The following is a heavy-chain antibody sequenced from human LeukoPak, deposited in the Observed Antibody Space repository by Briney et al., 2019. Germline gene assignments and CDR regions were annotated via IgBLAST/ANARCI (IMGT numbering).Heavy chain of an antibody. CDR1: GYTFTSYY. Sequence: GASVKVSCKASGYTFTSYYMHWVRQAPGQGLEWMGIINPSGGSTSYAQKFQGRVTMTRDTSTSTVYMELSSLRSEDTAVYYCARDSLPGNLVVGAAGSQCGYWGQGTLVTVSS. CDR2: INPSGGST. V-gene: IGHV1-46*01. CDR3: ARDSLPGNLVVGAAGSQCGY. D-gene: IGHD2-15*01. J-gene: IGHJ4*02.